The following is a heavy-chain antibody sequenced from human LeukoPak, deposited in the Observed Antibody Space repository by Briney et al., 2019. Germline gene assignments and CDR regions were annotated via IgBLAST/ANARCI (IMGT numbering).Heavy chain of an antibody. CDR2: ISAYNGNT. V-gene: IGHV1-18*01. CDR1: GYTFTSYG. Sequence: ASVKVSCKASGYTFTSYGISWVRQAPGQGLEWMGWISAYNGNTNYAQKLQGRVTMTTDTSTSTAYMELRSLRSDDTAVYYCARPVALLHARSYYYMDVWGKGTTVTISS. J-gene: IGHJ6*03. D-gene: IGHD2-15*01. CDR3: ARPVALLHARSYYYMDV.